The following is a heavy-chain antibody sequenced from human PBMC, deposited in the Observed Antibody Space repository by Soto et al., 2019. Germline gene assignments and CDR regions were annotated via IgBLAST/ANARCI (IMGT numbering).Heavy chain of an antibody. V-gene: IGHV3-23*01. CDR3: AKEDVVPPAMAGWVVRIHDY. Sequence: VHLLESGGGLVQPGGSLRLSCAASGFTFSSCGMSWVRQAPGKGLEWVSAISGSADSSYYADSVKGRFTISRDNSKNTRYLQMNSLGAEDTAVYYCAKEDVVPPAMAGWVVRIHDYWGQGTLVTVSS. CDR1: GFTFSSCG. D-gene: IGHD2-2*01. J-gene: IGHJ4*02. CDR2: ISGSADSS.